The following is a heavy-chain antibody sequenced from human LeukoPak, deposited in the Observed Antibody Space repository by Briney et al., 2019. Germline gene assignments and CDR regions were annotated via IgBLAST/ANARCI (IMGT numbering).Heavy chain of an antibody. J-gene: IGHJ3*02. Sequence: ASVKVSCKASGYTFTSYGISWVRQAPGQGLEWMGWISAYNGNTNYAQKLQGRVSISRDTSASTAYMDLSSLRSEDTAVYYCARPAQGISNAFDIWGQGTMVTVSS. V-gene: IGHV1-18*01. D-gene: IGHD2/OR15-2a*01. CDR3: ARPAQGISNAFDI. CDR1: GYTFTSYG. CDR2: ISAYNGNT.